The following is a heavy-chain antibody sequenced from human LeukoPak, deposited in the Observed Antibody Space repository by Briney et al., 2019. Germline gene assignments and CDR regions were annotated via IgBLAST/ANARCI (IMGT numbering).Heavy chain of an antibody. CDR1: GFTFSSYA. V-gene: IGHV3-23*01. CDR3: AKDPYSSGHNWFDP. D-gene: IGHD6-19*01. J-gene: IGHJ5*02. Sequence: TGGSLRLSCAASGFTFSSYAMSWLRQAPGKGLEWVSAISGSGGSTYYADSVRGRFTISRDNTKNTLYLQMNSLRAEDTAVYYCAKDPYSSGHNWFDPWGQGTLVTVSS. CDR2: ISGSGGST.